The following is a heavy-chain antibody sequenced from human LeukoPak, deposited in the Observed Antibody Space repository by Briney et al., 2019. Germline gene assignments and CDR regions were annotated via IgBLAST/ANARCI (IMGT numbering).Heavy chain of an antibody. V-gene: IGHV4-4*02. CDR3: ARENCSGGSCYSIYYHYYMDV. CDR1: GGSISSSNW. D-gene: IGHD2-15*01. CDR2: IYHSGST. J-gene: IGHJ6*03. Sequence: SETLSLTCAVSGGSISSSNWWSWVRQPPGKGLEWIGEIYHSGSTNYNPSLKSRVTISVDKSKNQFSLKLSSVTAADTAVYYCARENCSGGSCYSIYYHYYMDVWGKGTTVTVSS.